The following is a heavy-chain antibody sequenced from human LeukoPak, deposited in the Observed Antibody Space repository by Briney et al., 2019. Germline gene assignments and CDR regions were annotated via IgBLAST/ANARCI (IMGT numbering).Heavy chain of an antibody. J-gene: IGHJ4*02. V-gene: IGHV4-59*01. D-gene: IGHD6-19*01. Sequence: SETLSLTCTVSGGSISNYYWSWIRQPPGKGLEWVGYIYYIGSTNYNPSLKSRVTISVDTSKNQFSLKLSSVTAADTAVYYCARGSSGSDNWGQGTLVTVSS. CDR1: GGSISNYY. CDR2: IYYIGST. CDR3: ARGSSGSDN.